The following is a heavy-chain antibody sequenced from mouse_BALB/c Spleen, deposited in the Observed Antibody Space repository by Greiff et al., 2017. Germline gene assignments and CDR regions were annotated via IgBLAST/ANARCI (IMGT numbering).Heavy chain of an antibody. CDR3: ARGDYDNDY. V-gene: IGHV1-7*01. Sequence: VKLQESGAELAKPGASVKMSCKASGYTFTSYWMHWVKQRPGQGLEWIGYINPSTGYTEYNQKFKDKATLTADKSSSTAYMQLSSLTSEDSAVYYCARGDYDNDYWGQGTTLTVSS. J-gene: IGHJ2*01. CDR2: INPSTGYT. CDR1: GYTFTSYW. D-gene: IGHD2-4*01.